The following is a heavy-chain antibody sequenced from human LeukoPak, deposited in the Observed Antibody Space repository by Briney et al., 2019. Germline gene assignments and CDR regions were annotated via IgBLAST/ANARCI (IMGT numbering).Heavy chain of an antibody. D-gene: IGHD3-10*01. CDR2: IYHSGST. J-gene: IGHJ3*02. Sequence: SQTLSLTCAVSGGSISSGGSSWSWIRQPPGKGLEWIGYIYHSGSTYYNPSLKSRVTISVDRSKNQFSLKLSSVTAADPAVYYCARAEQLLWFGESSSGAFDIWGQGTMVTVSS. V-gene: IGHV4-30-2*01. CDR1: GGSISSGGSS. CDR3: ARAEQLLWFGESSSGAFDI.